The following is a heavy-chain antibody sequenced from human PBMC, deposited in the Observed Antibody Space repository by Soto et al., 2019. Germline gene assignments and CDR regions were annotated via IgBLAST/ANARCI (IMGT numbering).Heavy chain of an antibody. Sequence: SETLSLTGAVSVDSISSSFWWSWVRQPPGKGLEWIGEIYHTESTVYNPSLKSRVTISVDKSKNQFSLNLDSVTAADTAVYYCARYDFGTFDYWGRGILVTVS. J-gene: IGHJ4*02. V-gene: IGHV4-4*02. D-gene: IGHD4-17*01. CDR3: ARYDFGTFDY. CDR2: IYHTEST. CDR1: VDSISSSFW.